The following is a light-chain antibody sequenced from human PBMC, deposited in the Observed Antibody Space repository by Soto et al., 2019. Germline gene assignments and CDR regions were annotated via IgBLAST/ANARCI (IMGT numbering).Light chain of an antibody. J-gene: IGLJ1*01. CDR1: SSDVGGYNY. CDR2: DVS. Sequence: QSALTQPRSVSGSPGQSVAIPCPGTSSDVGGYNYVSWYQRHAGKGPKLIIYDVSERPSGVPDRFSASKSGNTASLTISGLQAEDEADYYCSSYAGNYVYVFGSGTKVTVL. CDR3: SSYAGNYVYV. V-gene: IGLV2-11*01.